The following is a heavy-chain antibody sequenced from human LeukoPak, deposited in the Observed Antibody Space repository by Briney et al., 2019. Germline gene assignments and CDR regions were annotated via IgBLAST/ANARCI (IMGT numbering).Heavy chain of an antibody. Sequence: ASVKVSCKASGYTFTGYYMHWVRQAPGQGLEWVGWINPNSGGTNYAQKFQGRVTMTRDTSISTAYMELSRLRSDDTAVYYCASATVTNDYFDYWGQGTLVTVSS. CDR1: GYTFTGYY. D-gene: IGHD4-17*01. J-gene: IGHJ4*02. CDR2: INPNSGGT. CDR3: ASATVTNDYFDY. V-gene: IGHV1-2*02.